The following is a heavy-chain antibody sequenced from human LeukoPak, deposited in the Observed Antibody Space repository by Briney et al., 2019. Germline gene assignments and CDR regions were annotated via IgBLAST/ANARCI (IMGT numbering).Heavy chain of an antibody. CDR3: AKDGHYDSSGFTLQY. CDR1: GFTFSNYA. V-gene: IGHV3-23*01. J-gene: IGHJ1*01. Sequence: GGSLRLSCAASGFTFSNYAITWVRQTPGKGLEWVSTVSSSGTSTYYADSVKGRFTISRDNSKNTLYLQINSLRVEDTAVYYCAKDGHYDSSGFTLQYWGQGTLVTVSS. D-gene: IGHD3-22*01. CDR2: VSSSGTST.